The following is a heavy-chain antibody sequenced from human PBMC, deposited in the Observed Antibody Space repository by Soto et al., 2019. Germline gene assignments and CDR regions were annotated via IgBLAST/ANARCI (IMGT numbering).Heavy chain of an antibody. Sequence: ASVKVSCKASGYTLTSYYMHWVRQAPGQGLEWMGIIDPSGGSTSYAQKFQGRVTMTRDTSTSTVYMELSSLRSEDTAIYYCARVSVPAAIRSGFDYWGQGTLVTVSS. CDR1: GYTLTSYY. J-gene: IGHJ4*02. V-gene: IGHV1-46*01. CDR2: IDPSGGST. D-gene: IGHD2-2*02. CDR3: ARVSVPAAIRSGFDY.